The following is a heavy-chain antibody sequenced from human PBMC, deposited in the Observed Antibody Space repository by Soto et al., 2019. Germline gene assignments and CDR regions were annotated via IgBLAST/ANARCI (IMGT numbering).Heavy chain of an antibody. D-gene: IGHD3-22*01. J-gene: IGHJ6*02. CDR1: GGSISSGGYY. CDR3: SILTDMPTITTSNYYGMDV. V-gene: IGHV4-31*03. CDR2: IYYSGST. Sequence: SETLALTCTVSGGSISSGGYYWSWIRQHPGKVLEWIGYIYYSGSTYYNPSLKSRVTISVDTSKNQFSLKPSSVTAADTAVYYCSILTDMPTITTSNYYGMDVWGQWTTVTVSS.